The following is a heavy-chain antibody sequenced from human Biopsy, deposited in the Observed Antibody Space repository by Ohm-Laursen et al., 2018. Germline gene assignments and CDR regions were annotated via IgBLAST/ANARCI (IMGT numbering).Heavy chain of an antibody. V-gene: IGHV2-5*01. CDR3: AHVFEGYFQH. CDR2: SYWNGNQ. Sequence: PTQTLTLICTVCGLSLTTTVERVGWIRQPPGRALEWLALSYWNGNQHFSPSLRDRLTITIDTSKNQVVLTMTDIDPVDTATYYGAHVFEGYFQHWGQGTLVTVSS. J-gene: IGHJ1*01. CDR1: GLSLTTTVER.